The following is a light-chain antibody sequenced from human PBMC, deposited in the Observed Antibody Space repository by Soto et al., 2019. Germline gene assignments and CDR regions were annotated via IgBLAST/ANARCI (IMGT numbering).Light chain of an antibody. V-gene: IGLV2-14*01. CDR3: NSYTSRSTHV. CDR1: SSDVGGYNY. CDR2: DVS. J-gene: IGLJ1*01. Sequence: QSALTQPASVSGSPGQSITISCTGTSSDVGGYNYVSWYQQHPGKAPKLMIYDVSNRPSGVSNRFSGSKSGNTASLTISGLQAEDEADYYCNSYTSRSTHVFGTGTK.